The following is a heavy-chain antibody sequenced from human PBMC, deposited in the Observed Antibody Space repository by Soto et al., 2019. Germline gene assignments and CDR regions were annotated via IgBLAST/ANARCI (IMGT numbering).Heavy chain of an antibody. D-gene: IGHD3-9*01. Sequence: GGSLRLSCAASGFTFDDYAMHWVRQAPGKGLEWVSGISWNSGSIGYADSVKGRFTISRDNAKNSLYLQMNSLRAEDTALYYCAKDTGILTGYHFDYWGQGTLVTVSS. CDR1: GFTFDDYA. CDR2: ISWNSGSI. CDR3: AKDTGILTGYHFDY. J-gene: IGHJ4*02. V-gene: IGHV3-9*01.